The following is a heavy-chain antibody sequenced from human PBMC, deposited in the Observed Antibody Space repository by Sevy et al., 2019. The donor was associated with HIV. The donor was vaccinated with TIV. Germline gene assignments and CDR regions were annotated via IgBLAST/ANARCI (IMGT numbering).Heavy chain of an antibody. CDR2: IYPGNSDT. Sequence: GESLKISCQGSGYRFSNNWVAWVRQRPGKGLEWMGMIYPGNSDTRYSPSFQGQVIISADKSISTAYVQWRSLKASDTAIYYCASGAHLPLDGSDFWGQGTGVTVSS. CDR1: GYRFSNNW. D-gene: IGHD1-26*01. J-gene: IGHJ3*01. CDR3: ASGAHLPLDGSDF. V-gene: IGHV5-51*01.